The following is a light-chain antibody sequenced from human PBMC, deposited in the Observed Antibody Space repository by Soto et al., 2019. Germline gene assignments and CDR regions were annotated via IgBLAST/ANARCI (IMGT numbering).Light chain of an antibody. J-gene: IGLJ2*01. Sequence: QSALTQPASVSGSPGQSITISCTGTYSDVGGYKFVSWYQQHPDKAPKLLIYEVSNRPSGVSTRFSGSKSGNTGSLTISGLQAEDEADYYCSSYTSTTTVLFGGGTKLTVL. CDR2: EVS. V-gene: IGLV2-14*01. CDR1: YSDVGGYKF. CDR3: SSYTSTTTVL.